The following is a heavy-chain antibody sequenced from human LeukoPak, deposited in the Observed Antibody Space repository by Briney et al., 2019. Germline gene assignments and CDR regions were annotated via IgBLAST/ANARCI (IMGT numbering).Heavy chain of an antibody. CDR1: GGSFSGYY. CDR2: INHSGST. D-gene: IGHD4-17*01. J-gene: IGHJ4*02. Sequence: SXTLSLTCAVYGGSFSGYYWSWIRQPPGKGLEWIGEINHSGSTNYNPSLKSRVTIAVDTSKNQFSLKLSSVTAADTAVYYCAILNYGDSDRYFDYWGQGTLVTVSS. V-gene: IGHV4-34*01. CDR3: AILNYGDSDRYFDY.